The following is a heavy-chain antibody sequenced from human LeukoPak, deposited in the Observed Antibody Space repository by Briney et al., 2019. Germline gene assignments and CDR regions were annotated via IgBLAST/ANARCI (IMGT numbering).Heavy chain of an antibody. CDR2: INHSGST. D-gene: IGHD6-6*01. CDR3: ARGPRSSSSFPYNWFDP. J-gene: IGHJ5*02. V-gene: IGHV4-34*01. CDR1: GGSISSYY. Sequence: PSEALSLTCTVSGGSISSYYWSWIRQPPGKGLEWIGEINHSGSTNYNPSLKSRVTISVDTSKNQFSLKLSSVTAADTAVYYCARGPRSSSSFPYNWFDPWGQGTLVTVSS.